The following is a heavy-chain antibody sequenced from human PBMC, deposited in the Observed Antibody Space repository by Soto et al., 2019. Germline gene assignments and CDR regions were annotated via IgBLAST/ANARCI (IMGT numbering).Heavy chain of an antibody. CDR3: ARAGAAPYYYYGMDV. CDR2: FDPEDGET. J-gene: IGHJ6*02. Sequence: ASVKVSCKVSGYTLTELSMHWVRQAPGKGLEWMGGFDPEDGETIYAQKFQGRVTMTSDTSTSTVYMELRSLRSDDTAVYYCARAGAAPYYYYGMDVWGQGTRVTVSS. CDR1: GYTLTELS. D-gene: IGHD2-15*01. V-gene: IGHV1-24*01.